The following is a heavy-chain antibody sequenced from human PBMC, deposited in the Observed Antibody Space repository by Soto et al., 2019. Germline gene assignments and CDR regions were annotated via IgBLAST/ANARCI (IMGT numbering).Heavy chain of an antibody. CDR3: ARDRPYDFWSSYEDY. CDR1: GYTFTSYG. CDR2: ISAYNGNT. V-gene: IGHV1-18*01. D-gene: IGHD3-3*01. J-gene: IGHJ4*02. Sequence: QVQLVQSGAEVKKPGASVKVSCKASGYTFTSYGISWVRQAPGQGLEWMGWISAYNGNTNYAHKLQGRVTMTTHTSTSTAYMELRSLRSDYTAVYYCARDRPYDFWSSYEDYWCQGTLVTVSS.